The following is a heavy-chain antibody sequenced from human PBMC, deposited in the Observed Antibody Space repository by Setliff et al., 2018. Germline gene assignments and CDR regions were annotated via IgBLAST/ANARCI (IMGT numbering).Heavy chain of an antibody. CDR2: IYPGDSNT. CDR3: ARHIAAAGTRYFDL. CDR1: GYSFISYW. V-gene: IGHV5-51*01. Sequence: PGESLKISCKGFGYSFISYWIGWVRQMRGKDLEWMGIIYPGDSNTRYSPSFQGQVTISADKSISTAYLQWSSLKASDTAMYYCARHIAAAGTRYFDLWGRGTLVTVSS. D-gene: IGHD6-13*01. J-gene: IGHJ2*01.